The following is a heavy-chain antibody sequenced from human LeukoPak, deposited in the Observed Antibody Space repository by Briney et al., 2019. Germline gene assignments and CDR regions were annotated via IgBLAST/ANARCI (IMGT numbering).Heavy chain of an antibody. CDR1: GYTFTNYG. CDR2: ISTYNGNA. Sequence: ASVKVSCKASGYTFTNYGFTWVRQAPGQSFEWMGWISTYNGNAKYAQKFRGRVTLTTDTSTATAYMELRSLISDDTAVYYCVRGDLPAVVPYWGQGTLVTVSS. J-gene: IGHJ4*02. V-gene: IGHV1-18*01. D-gene: IGHD6-19*01. CDR3: VRGDLPAVVPY.